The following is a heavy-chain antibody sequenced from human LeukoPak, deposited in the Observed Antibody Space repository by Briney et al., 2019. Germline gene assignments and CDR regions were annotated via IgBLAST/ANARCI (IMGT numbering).Heavy chain of an antibody. CDR3: AREGPSPYYDSWSGYFGEGQQDY. V-gene: IGHV4-39*01. J-gene: IGHJ4*02. Sequence: SETLSLTCTVSGGSISSSSYYWGWTRQPPGKGLEWIGSIYYSGSTYYNPSLKSRVTISVDTSKNQFSLKLSSVTAADTAVYYCAREGPSPYYDSWSGYFGEGQQDYWGQGTLVTVSS. CDR1: GGSISSSSYY. CDR2: IYYSGST. D-gene: IGHD3-3*01.